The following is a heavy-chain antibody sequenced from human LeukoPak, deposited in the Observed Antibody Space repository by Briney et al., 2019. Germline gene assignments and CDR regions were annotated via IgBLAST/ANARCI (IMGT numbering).Heavy chain of an antibody. V-gene: IGHV3-64*01. J-gene: IGHJ3*01. CDR3: ARVSSSGWYVFDF. CDR2: ISGNGRNT. D-gene: IGHD6-19*01. Sequence: GGSLRLSCAASGFTFSTYAIYWVRQAPGKGLEYVSGISGNGRNTYYGNSVKGSFTISRDNSKNTLYLQMGSLRAEDMGVYYCARVSSSGWYVFDFWGQGTMVTVSS. CDR1: GFTFSTYA.